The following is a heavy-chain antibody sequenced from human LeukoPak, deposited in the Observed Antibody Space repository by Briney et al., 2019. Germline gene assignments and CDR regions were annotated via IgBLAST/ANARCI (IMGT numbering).Heavy chain of an antibody. CDR3: TGNRRMVRFPLPYDY. CDR1: GFTFSNAW. V-gene: IGHV3-15*01. J-gene: IGHJ4*02. D-gene: IGHD3-10*01. Sequence: GGSLRLSCAASGFTFSNAWMSWVRQAPGKGLEWVGRIKSKTDGGTTDYAAPVKGRFTISRDDSKNTLYLQMNSLKTEDTAVYYCTGNRRMVRFPLPYDYWGQGTLVTVSS. CDR2: IKSKTDGGTT.